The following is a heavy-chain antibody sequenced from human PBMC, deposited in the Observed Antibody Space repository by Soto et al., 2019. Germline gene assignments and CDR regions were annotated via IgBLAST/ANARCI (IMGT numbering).Heavy chain of an antibody. J-gene: IGHJ4*02. Sequence: SVNVSCKASGGTFSSYAISWVRQAPGQGLEWMGGIIPIFGTANYAQKFQGRVTITADESTSAAYMELSSLRSEDTAVYYCASANPPTDRYDRSGLNYWGEGTLVIFSS. CDR2: IIPIFGTA. D-gene: IGHD3-22*01. CDR3: ASANPPTDRYDRSGLNY. CDR1: GGTFSSYA. V-gene: IGHV1-69*13.